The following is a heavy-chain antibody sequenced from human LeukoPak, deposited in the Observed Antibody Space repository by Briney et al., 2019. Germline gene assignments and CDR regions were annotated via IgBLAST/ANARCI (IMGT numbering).Heavy chain of an antibody. D-gene: IGHD3-3*01. V-gene: IGHV1-24*01. Sequence: ASVKVSCKVSGYTLTELSMHWVRQAPGKGLEWMGGFDPEDGETIYAQKFQGRVTITTDESTSTAYMELSSLRSEDTAVYYCARDEYDLTLSGNAFDIWGQGTMVTVSS. CDR1: GYTLTELS. CDR2: FDPEDGET. J-gene: IGHJ3*02. CDR3: ARDEYDLTLSGNAFDI.